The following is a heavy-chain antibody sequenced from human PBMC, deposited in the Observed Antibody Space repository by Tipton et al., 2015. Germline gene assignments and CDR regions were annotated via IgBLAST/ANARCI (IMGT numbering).Heavy chain of an antibody. CDR2: IYNSGST. CDR3: ARGRWGMVRFGYFDL. D-gene: IGHD3-10*01. Sequence: TLSLTCAVYGGSFSGYYWSWIRQPPGKGLEWIGYIYNSGSTNYNPSLKSRVTISVDMSKHQFSLMVTSVTAADTAMYYCARGRWGMVRFGYFDLWGRGTLVTVSS. V-gene: IGHV4-59*01. J-gene: IGHJ2*01. CDR1: GGSFSGYY.